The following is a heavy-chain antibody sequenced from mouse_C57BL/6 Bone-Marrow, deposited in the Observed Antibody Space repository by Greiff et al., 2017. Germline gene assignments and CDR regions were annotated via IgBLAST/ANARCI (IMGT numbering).Heavy chain of an antibody. CDR1: GFTFSDYY. Sequence: EVQLVESGGGLVQPGGSLKLSCAASGFTFSDYYMYWVRQTPEKRLEWVAYISNGGGSTYYPDTVKGRFTISRDNAKNTLYLQMSRLKSEDTAMYYCARGVYIGYAMDYWGQGTSVTVSS. CDR3: ARGVYIGYAMDY. V-gene: IGHV5-12*01. CDR2: ISNGGGST. D-gene: IGHD1-3*01. J-gene: IGHJ4*01.